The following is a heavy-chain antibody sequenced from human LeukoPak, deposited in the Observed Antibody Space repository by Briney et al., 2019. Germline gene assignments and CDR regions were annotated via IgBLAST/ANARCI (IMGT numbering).Heavy chain of an antibody. CDR1: GFTFSSYS. Sequence: GGSLRLSCAASGFTFSSYSMNWVRQAPGKGLEWVSYISSRSATIYYADSVKGRFTISRDNAKNSLYLQMNSLRAEDTAVYYCAKGPVVTFDIWGQGTMVTVSS. J-gene: IGHJ3*02. CDR3: AKGPVVTFDI. V-gene: IGHV3-48*01. D-gene: IGHD2-15*01. CDR2: ISSRSATI.